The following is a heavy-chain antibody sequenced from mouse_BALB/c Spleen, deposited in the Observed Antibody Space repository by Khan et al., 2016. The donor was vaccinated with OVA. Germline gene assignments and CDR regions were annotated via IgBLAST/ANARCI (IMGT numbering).Heavy chain of an antibody. CDR3: ARSASYWFFYV. CDR2: INTYTGEP. V-gene: IGHV9-3-1*01. CDR1: GYTFTNYG. D-gene: IGHD6-1*01. Sequence: QVQLQQSGPELKKPGETVKISCKASGYTFTNYGMNWVKQAPGKGLKWMGWINTYTGEPTYADDFKGRFAFSLETSANTAYLQINNLKNEDTATYFCARSASYWFFYVWGAGTTVTVSS. J-gene: IGHJ1*01.